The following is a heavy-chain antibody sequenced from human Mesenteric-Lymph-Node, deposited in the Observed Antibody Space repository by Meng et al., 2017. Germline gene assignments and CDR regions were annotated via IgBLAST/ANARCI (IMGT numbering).Heavy chain of an antibody. J-gene: IGHJ4*02. Sequence: SVKVSCKASGYTFTGYYMHWVRQAPGQGLEWMGGIIPIFGTANYAQKFQGRVTITTDESTSTAYMELSSLRSEDTAVYYCSSPDIVGATTGGFDYWGQGTLVTVSS. CDR1: GYTFTGYY. CDR3: SSPDIVGATTGGFDY. D-gene: IGHD1-26*01. CDR2: IIPIFGTA. V-gene: IGHV1-69*05.